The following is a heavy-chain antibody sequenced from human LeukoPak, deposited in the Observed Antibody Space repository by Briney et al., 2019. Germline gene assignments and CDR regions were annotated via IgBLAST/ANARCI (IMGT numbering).Heavy chain of an antibody. J-gene: IGHJ6*03. V-gene: IGHV3-9*01. CDR2: ISWNSGSI. Sequence: PGGSQRLSCAASGFTFDDYAMHWVRQAPGKGLEWVSGISWNSGSIGYADSVKGRFTISRDNAKNSLYLQMNSLRAEDTALYYCAKDVAAAGTGDYYYYYMDVWGKGTTVTVSS. D-gene: IGHD6-13*01. CDR3: AKDVAAAGTGDYYYYYMDV. CDR1: GFTFDDYA.